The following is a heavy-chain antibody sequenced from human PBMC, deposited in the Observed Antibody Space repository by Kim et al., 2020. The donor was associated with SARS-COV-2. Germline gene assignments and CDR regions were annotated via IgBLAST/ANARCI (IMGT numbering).Heavy chain of an antibody. D-gene: IGHD6-6*01. CDR2: ISYDGSNK. CDR1: GFTFSSYG. V-gene: IGHV3-30*18. J-gene: IGHJ6*01. Sequence: GGSLRLSCAASGFTFSSYGMHWVRQAPGKGLEWVAVISYDGSNKYYADSVKGRFTISRDNSKNTLYLQMNSLRAEDTAVYYCAKLPGGEYSSSSDYYYYG. CDR3: AKLPGGEYSSSSDYYYYG.